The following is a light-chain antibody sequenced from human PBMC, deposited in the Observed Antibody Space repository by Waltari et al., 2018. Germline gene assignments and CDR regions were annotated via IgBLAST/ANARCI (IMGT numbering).Light chain of an antibody. CDR2: EVN. CDR3: CSYAGTTSWL. J-gene: IGLJ3*02. Sequence: QSALTQPASVSGSPGQSITISCTGPSSDVGDYNLVVWYQEHAGQVPKLIIYEVNKRPSGFSTRFSGSRSGNTASLTISGLQAEDEATYFCCSYAGTTSWLFGGGTKVTVL. V-gene: IGLV2-23*02. CDR1: SSDVGDYNL.